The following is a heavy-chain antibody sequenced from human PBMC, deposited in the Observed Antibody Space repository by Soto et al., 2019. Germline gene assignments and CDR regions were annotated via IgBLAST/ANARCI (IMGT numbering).Heavy chain of an antibody. CDR3: ARPSTYYYYGMDV. J-gene: IGHJ6*02. Sequence: SETLSHTCTVSGGSISSGDYYWSWIRQPPGKGLEWIGYIYYSGSTYYNPSLKSRVTISVDTSKNQFSLKLSSVTAADTAVYYCARPSTYYYYGMDVWGQGTTVTVSS. V-gene: IGHV4-30-4*01. CDR2: IYYSGST. CDR1: GGSISSGDYY.